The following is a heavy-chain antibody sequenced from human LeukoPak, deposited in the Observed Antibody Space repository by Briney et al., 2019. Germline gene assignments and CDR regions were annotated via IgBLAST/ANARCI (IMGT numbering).Heavy chain of an antibody. CDR3: ERVLTEVATIDN. D-gene: IGHD5-12*01. V-gene: IGHV3-48*03. CDR2: ISSSGNTI. J-gene: IGHJ4*02. Sequence: PGGSLRLSCAASGFTFYTYEMNWVRQAPGKGLEWVSYISSSGNTIYYADSVKGRFTISRDNAPNPPYLHMNSPRANDTAVYFCERVLTEVATIDNWGQGTLVTVSS. CDR1: GFTFYTYE.